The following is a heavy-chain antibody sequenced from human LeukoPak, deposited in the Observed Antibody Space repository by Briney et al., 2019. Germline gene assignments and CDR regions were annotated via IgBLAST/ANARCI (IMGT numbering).Heavy chain of an antibody. CDR1: GFTFDDYA. D-gene: IGHD3-22*01. Sequence: GRSLRLSCAASGFTFDDYAMHWVRQAPGKGLEWVSGISWNSGSIGHGDSVEGRFAISRDNAKNSLYLQMNSLRAEDTALYYCAKDKSRYYDSSGYDSATFDYWGQGTLVTVSS. CDR3: AKDKSRYYDSSGYDSATFDY. CDR2: ISWNSGSI. J-gene: IGHJ4*02. V-gene: IGHV3-9*01.